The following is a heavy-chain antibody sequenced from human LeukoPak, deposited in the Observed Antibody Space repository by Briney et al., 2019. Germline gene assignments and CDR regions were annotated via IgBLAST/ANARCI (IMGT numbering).Heavy chain of an antibody. J-gene: IGHJ3*02. CDR3: ASNFWSGYSWAFDI. CDR1: GLTFNSYW. CDR2: IYSGGST. V-gene: IGHV3-53*01. D-gene: IGHD3-3*01. Sequence: GGSLRLSCAASGLTFNSYWMSWVRQAPGKGLEWVSVIYSGGSTYYADSVKGRFTISRDNSKNTLYLQMNSLRAEDTAVYYCASNFWSGYSWAFDIWGQGTMVTVSS.